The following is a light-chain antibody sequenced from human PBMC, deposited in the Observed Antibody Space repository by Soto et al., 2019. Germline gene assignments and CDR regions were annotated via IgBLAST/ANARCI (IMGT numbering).Light chain of an antibody. Sequence: EIVLTQSPGTLSLSPGERATLSCRASQSVSSSDLAWYQQKPGQAPRLLIYGASSRATGIPDRFSGSGSGTDFTLTISRLEPEDFAVYYCQQYGSSPRAITFGQGTRLEIK. CDR3: QQYGSSPRAIT. CDR1: QSVSSSD. V-gene: IGKV3-20*01. CDR2: GAS. J-gene: IGKJ5*01.